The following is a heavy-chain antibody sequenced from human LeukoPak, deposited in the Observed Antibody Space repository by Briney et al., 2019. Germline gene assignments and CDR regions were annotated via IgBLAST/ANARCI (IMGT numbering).Heavy chain of an antibody. CDR3: VRRSCTNGVCYYDY. V-gene: IGHV3-64D*08. Sequence: PGGSLRLSCSASGYIFTTYGMHWVRQAPGKGLEYVSSISPNGGSTYYSDSGKGRFTISRDNSKNTLYLQMNSLRAEDTAVYYCVRRSCTNGVCYYDYWGQGTLVTVSS. D-gene: IGHD2-8*01. CDR2: ISPNGGST. J-gene: IGHJ4*02. CDR1: GYIFTTYG.